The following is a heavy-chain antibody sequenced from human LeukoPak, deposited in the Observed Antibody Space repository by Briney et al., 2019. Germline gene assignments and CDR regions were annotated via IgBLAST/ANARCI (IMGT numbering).Heavy chain of an antibody. Sequence: SVKVSCKASGGTFSSYAISWVRQAPGQGLEWMGRIIPILGIANYAQKFQGRVTITADKSTSTAYMELRSLRSDDTAVYYCARVGVPVKNDYWGQGTLVTVSS. J-gene: IGHJ4*02. V-gene: IGHV1-69*04. CDR1: GGTFSSYA. D-gene: IGHD2-2*01. CDR3: ARVGVPVKNDY. CDR2: IIPILGIA.